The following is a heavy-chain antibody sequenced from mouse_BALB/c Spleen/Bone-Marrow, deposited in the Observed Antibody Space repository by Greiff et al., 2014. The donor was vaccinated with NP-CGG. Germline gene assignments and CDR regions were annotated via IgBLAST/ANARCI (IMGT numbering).Heavy chain of an antibody. CDR3: ARDGNYPAWFTY. V-gene: IGHV1-9*01. J-gene: IGHJ3*01. CDR1: GYTFSNYW. D-gene: IGHD2-1*01. CDR2: ILPGSGST. Sequence: VHLVESGAELMKPGASVKISCKASGYTFSNYWIEWVRQRPGHGLEWIGEILPGSGSTNYNEKFKGRATITAETSSITAYMQLSSLTSEDSAVYYCARDGNYPAWFTYWGHGTLVTVSA.